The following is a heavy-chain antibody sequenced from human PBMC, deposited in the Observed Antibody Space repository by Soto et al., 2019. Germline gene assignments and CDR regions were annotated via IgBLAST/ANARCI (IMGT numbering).Heavy chain of an antibody. Sequence: SETLSLTCTVSGGSISSSSYYWGWIHQPPGKGLEWIGSIYYSGSTYYNPSLKSRVTISVDTSKNQFSLKLSSVTAADTAVYYCARHGLRYFDWLKYPPDRDYWGQGTLVTVSS. CDR3: ARHGLRYFDWLKYPPDRDY. V-gene: IGHV4-39*01. CDR2: IYYSGST. J-gene: IGHJ4*02. CDR1: GGSISSSSYY. D-gene: IGHD3-9*01.